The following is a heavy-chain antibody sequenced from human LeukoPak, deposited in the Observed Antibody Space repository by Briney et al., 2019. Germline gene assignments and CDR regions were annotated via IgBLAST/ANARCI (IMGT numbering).Heavy chain of an antibody. Sequence: GGSLRLSCAASGFTFSSYEINLVTQAPGKGLEWVSYISSSGSTTHYADSVKGRFTISRDNAKNSLYLQMNSLRAEDTAVYYCARDTYDSSGYYIDWGQGTLVTVSS. J-gene: IGHJ4*02. CDR2: ISSSGSTT. D-gene: IGHD3-22*01. CDR1: GFTFSSYE. CDR3: ARDTYDSSGYYID. V-gene: IGHV3-48*03.